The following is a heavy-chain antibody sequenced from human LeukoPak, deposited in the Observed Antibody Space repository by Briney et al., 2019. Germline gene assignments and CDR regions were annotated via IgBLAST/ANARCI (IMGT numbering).Heavy chain of an antibody. J-gene: IGHJ4*02. D-gene: IGHD1-26*01. V-gene: IGHV3-23*01. CDR1: GYTFTSYG. CDR2: ISGSGVST. Sequence: GASVTVSCKASGYTFTSYGISWVRQAPGKGLEWVSVISGSGVSTYYADSVKGRFTISRANSKNTLYLQMSSLRVEDTAIYYCTKSPFSGSYRFEYWGQGTLVTVSS. CDR3: TKSPFSGSYRFEY.